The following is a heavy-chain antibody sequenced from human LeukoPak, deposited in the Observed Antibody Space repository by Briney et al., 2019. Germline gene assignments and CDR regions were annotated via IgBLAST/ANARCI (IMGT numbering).Heavy chain of an antibody. CDR1: GVSVSSGSYY. Sequence: SETLSLTCTVSGVSVSSGSYYWSWIRQPPGKGLEWIGYIYYSGSTNYNPSLKSRVTISVDTSKNQFSLKLSSVTAADTAVYYCAREGGNYFDYWGQGTLVTVSS. V-gene: IGHV4-61*01. D-gene: IGHD3-16*01. J-gene: IGHJ4*02. CDR2: IYYSGST. CDR3: AREGGNYFDY.